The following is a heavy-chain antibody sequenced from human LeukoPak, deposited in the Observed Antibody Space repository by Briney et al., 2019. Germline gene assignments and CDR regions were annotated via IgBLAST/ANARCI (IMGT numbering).Heavy chain of an antibody. Sequence: GGSLRLSCAASGFTFSSYSMNWVRQAPGKGLEWVSSISTSSSYINYADSVKGRFTISRDNAKKSLYLQMNSLRAEDTAVYYCARETYYGAPSFDYWGQGTLVTVSS. CDR1: GFTFSSYS. V-gene: IGHV3-21*01. J-gene: IGHJ4*02. CDR3: ARETYYGAPSFDY. CDR2: ISTSSSYI. D-gene: IGHD4-17*01.